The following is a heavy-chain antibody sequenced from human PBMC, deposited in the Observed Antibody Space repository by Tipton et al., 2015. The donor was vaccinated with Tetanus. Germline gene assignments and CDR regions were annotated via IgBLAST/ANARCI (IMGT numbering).Heavy chain of an antibody. D-gene: IGHD2-15*01. J-gene: IGHJ4*02. Sequence: SLRLSCAASGFIFSSYGIHWVRQAPGKGLEWVAVSWYDGTDQYYADSVKGRFTLSRDNSKNTLYLEMNSLRAEDTALYYCAREADCSVGSCFSGDFDNWGQGTQVTVSS. V-gene: IGHV3-33*01. CDR2: SWYDGTDQ. CDR1: GFIFSSYG. CDR3: AREADCSVGSCFSGDFDN.